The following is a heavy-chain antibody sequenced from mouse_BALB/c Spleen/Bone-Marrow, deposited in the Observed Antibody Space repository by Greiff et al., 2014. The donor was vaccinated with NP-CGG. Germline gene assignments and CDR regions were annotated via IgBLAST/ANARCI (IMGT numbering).Heavy chain of an antibody. CDR3: ARRGYYGSSYYFDY. CDR1: GYAFSSYW. CDR2: IHPGDGDT. Sequence: VMLVESGAELVRPGSSVKISCKASGYAFSSYWMNWVKQRPGQGLEWIGQIHPGDGDTNYNGKFKGKATLTADKSSSTAYMQLSSLTSEDSAVYFCARRGYYGSSYYFDYWGQGTTLTVSS. J-gene: IGHJ2*01. D-gene: IGHD1-1*01. V-gene: IGHV1-80*01.